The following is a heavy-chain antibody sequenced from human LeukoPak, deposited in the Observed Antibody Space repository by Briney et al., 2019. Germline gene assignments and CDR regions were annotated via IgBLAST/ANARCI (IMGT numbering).Heavy chain of an antibody. CDR1: GFTFSNYW. CDR2: IKQDGSEK. Sequence: PGGSLRLSCAGPGFTFSNYWMTWVRQPPGKGLESVANIKQDGSEKYYVDSVKGRFTVSRDNAKNSLYLQMNSLRVDDTAAYYCVRGGYGYPFDFWGQGTLVTVSS. V-gene: IGHV3-7*04. J-gene: IGHJ4*02. CDR3: VRGGYGYPFDF. D-gene: IGHD5-18*01.